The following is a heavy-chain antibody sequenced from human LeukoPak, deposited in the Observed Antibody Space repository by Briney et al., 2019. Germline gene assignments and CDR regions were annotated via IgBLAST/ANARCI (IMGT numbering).Heavy chain of an antibody. CDR1: GYTSSNCY. Sequence: ASVKVSCKASGYTSSNCYIHWVRQAPGQGLEWMGVNNPSGGRTTYAQKFQGKVTMTRDTSTSTAYMDLSSLRSDDTAVYYCSRELGGSYFDYWGQGTLVTVSS. V-gene: IGHV1-46*01. J-gene: IGHJ4*02. D-gene: IGHD1-26*01. CDR2: NNPSGGRT. CDR3: SRELGGSYFDY.